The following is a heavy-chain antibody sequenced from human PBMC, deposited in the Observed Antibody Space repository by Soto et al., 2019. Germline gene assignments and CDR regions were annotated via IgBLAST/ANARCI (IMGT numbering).Heavy chain of an antibody. CDR1: GFTFSSYS. Sequence: GGSLRLSCAASGFTFSSYSMNWVRQAPGKGLEWVSYISSSSSTIYYADSVEGRFTISRDNAKNSLYLQMNSLRAEDTAVYYCAGRSHRYCSSTSCYGDYNWFNPWGQGTLVTVSS. V-gene: IGHV3-48*01. CDR3: AGRSHRYCSSTSCYGDYNWFNP. D-gene: IGHD2-2*01. CDR2: ISSSSSTI. J-gene: IGHJ5*02.